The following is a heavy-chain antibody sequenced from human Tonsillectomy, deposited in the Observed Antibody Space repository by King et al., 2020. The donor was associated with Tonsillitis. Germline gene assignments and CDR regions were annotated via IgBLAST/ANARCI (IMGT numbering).Heavy chain of an antibody. D-gene: IGHD2-2*01. CDR2: IHSNSGGT. J-gene: IGHJ5*02. Sequence: VQLVESAAEVKKPGASVKVSCTASGYTFTGYYLHWVRQAPGQGLEWMGWIHSNSGGTNYAQKFQGRVTMTRDTSINTAYMELSRLRSDDTAVYYCAREGDCSTTSCYGWFDPWGQGTLVTVSS. CDR3: AREGDCSTTSCYGWFDP. CDR1: GYTFTGYY. V-gene: IGHV1-2*02.